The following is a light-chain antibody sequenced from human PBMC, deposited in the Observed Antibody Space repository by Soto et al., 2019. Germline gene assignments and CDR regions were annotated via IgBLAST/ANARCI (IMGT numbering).Light chain of an antibody. Sequence: QSVLTQPASLSGSPGQSITISCTGTNSDIGSYNYVSWYQQHPGKAPKLMIYDVTNRPSGVSNRFSGSKSGNTGSLTSSGLQDEDENDYYCSSYTSSYTDVFGTGTKVXV. J-gene: IGLJ1*01. CDR3: SSYTSSYTDV. CDR2: DVT. V-gene: IGLV2-14*01. CDR1: NSDIGSYNY.